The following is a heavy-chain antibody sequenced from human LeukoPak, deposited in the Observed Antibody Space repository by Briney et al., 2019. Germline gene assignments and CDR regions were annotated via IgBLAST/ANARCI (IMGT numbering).Heavy chain of an antibody. Sequence: PGGSLRLSCAASGFTFSTYGMHWVRQAPGKGPEWVAFIRYDGSNEYYVDSVKGRFTISRDNSKNTLYLQMNSLRAEDTAVYYCAKGYGFGTDHWGQGTLVTVSS. CDR3: AKGYGFGTDH. J-gene: IGHJ4*02. V-gene: IGHV3-30*02. CDR1: GFTFSTYG. CDR2: IRYDGSNE. D-gene: IGHD3-10*01.